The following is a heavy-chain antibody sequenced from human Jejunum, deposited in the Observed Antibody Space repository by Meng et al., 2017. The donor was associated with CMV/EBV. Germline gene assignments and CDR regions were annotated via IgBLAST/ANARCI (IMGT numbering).Heavy chain of an antibody. Sequence: SGSSVGGLVMKSLRQAPGKGLAGVSAPTAGGGGTYYADSIKGRFTTSRDNSKNTLYLHISSLRAEDPAVYYCAKDFQHYYAMDVWGQGTTVTVSS. D-gene: IGHD2-2*01. CDR1: GSSVGGLV. V-gene: IGHV3-23*01. CDR2: PTAGGGGT. J-gene: IGHJ6*02. CDR3: AKDFQHYYAMDV.